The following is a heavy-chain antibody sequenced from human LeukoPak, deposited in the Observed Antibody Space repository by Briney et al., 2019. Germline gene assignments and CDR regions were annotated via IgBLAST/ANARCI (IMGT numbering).Heavy chain of an antibody. Sequence: GGFLRLSCAASGFTFRDYTMNWVRQSPGKGLQWVSYVSFGSSYISYADSLKGRFTISRDDAKSSVYLEMTSLGDEDTAVYYCARASTEYAVTDGFDTWGPGTLVTVSS. CDR1: GFTFRDYT. V-gene: IGHV3-21*01. CDR3: ARASTEYAVTDGFDT. D-gene: IGHD4-17*01. CDR2: VSFGSSYI. J-gene: IGHJ5*02.